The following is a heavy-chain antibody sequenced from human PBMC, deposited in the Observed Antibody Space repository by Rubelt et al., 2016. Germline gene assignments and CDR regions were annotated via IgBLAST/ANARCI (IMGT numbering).Heavy chain of an antibody. Sequence: QVQLVQSGAEVKKPGASVKVSCKASGYTFTSYGISWVRQAPGQGLEWMGGFDPEDGETILAQRLRGGVTMTEDTSNDTDDMERRTLRSEDTAVYYFATDQWLSPPFHHYWGQGTLVTVSS. CDR1: GYTFTSYG. CDR2: FDPEDGET. V-gene: IGHV1-24*01. CDR3: ATDQWLSPPFHHY. D-gene: IGHD5-12*01. J-gene: IGHJ4*02.